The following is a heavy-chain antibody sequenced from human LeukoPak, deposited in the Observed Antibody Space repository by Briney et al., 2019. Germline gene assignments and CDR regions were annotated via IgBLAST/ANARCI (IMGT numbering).Heavy chain of an antibody. D-gene: IGHD6-13*01. CDR1: GYTFTSYG. CDR2: ISAYNGNT. J-gene: IGHJ3*02. Sequence: ASVKVSCKASGYTFTSYGISWVRQAPGQGLEWMGWISAYNGNTNYAQKLQGRVTMTTDTSTSTAYMELRSLRSDDTAVYHCARGQSIAAVDDAFDIWGQGTMVTVSS. CDR3: ARGQSIAAVDDAFDI. V-gene: IGHV1-18*01.